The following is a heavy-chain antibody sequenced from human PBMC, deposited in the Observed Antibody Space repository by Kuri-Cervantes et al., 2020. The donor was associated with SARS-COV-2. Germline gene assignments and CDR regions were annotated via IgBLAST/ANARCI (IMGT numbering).Heavy chain of an antibody. V-gene: IGHV1-18*04. J-gene: IGHJ6*02. CDR1: GYTFTSYG. CDR2: ISAYNGNT. Sequence: ASVKVSCKASGYTFTSYGISWVRQAPGQELEWMGWISAYNGNTNYAQKLQGRVTMTRDTSTSTVYMELSSLRSEDTAVYYCARIDSLYLGRPRPQVYYGMDVWGQGTTVTVSS. D-gene: IGHD2-2*02. CDR3: ARIDSLYLGRPRPQVYYGMDV.